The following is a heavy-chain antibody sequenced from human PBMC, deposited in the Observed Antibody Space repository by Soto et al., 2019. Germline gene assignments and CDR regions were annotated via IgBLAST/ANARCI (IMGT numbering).Heavy chain of an antibody. CDR1: GGSISSGGYS. CDR2: IYHSGST. Sequence: QLQLQESGSGLVKPSQTLSLTCAVSGGSISSGGYSWSWIRQPPGKGLECIGYIYHSGSTYYYPSPKSRVTISVDWSKNQLSLKLRSVTAADMAVYYCARGTTTVTTFDYWGQGTLVTVSS. CDR3: ARGTTTVTTFDY. J-gene: IGHJ4*02. V-gene: IGHV4-30-2*01. D-gene: IGHD4-17*01.